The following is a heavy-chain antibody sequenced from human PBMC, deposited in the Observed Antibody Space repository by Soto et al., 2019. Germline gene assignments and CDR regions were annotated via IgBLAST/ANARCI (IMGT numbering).Heavy chain of an antibody. CDR1: GYTFTNFG. V-gene: IGHV1-18*01. CDR2: ISAYNGNT. D-gene: IGHD3-16*01. Sequence: QVQLVQSGAEVKKPGASVKVSCKTSGYTFTNFGLSWVRQAPGQGLEWMGWISAYNGNTNYAQNFQGRVTMTTETSTSTAYMGLRSLRSDDTAVYYGARGGTPIDYWGQGTLVTVSS. CDR3: ARGGTPIDY. J-gene: IGHJ4*02.